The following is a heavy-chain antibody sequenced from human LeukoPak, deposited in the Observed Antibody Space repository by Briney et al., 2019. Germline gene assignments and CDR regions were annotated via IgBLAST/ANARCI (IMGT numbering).Heavy chain of an antibody. CDR2: INTNTGNP. V-gene: IGHV7-4-1*02. CDR3: ARPTLYYDFWSGHLDGMDV. Sequence: ASVKVSCKASGGTFSSYAISWVRQAPGQGLEWMGWINTNTGNPTYAQDFTGRFVFSLDTSVSTAYLQISSLKAEDTAVYYCARPTLYYDFWSGHLDGMDVWGQGTTVTVSS. J-gene: IGHJ6*02. D-gene: IGHD3-3*01. CDR1: GGTFSSYA.